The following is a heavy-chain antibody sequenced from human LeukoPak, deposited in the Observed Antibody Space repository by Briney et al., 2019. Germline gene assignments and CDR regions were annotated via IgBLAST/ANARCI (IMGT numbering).Heavy chain of an antibody. CDR3: ARRLTQYDCFDP. CDR1: GVSVSSNSVT. D-gene: IGHD2-2*01. Sequence: SQTLSLTCAISGVSVSSNSVTWNWIRQSPSRGLEWLGRTYYRSTWYNDYAVSVRGRITVNPDTSKNQFSLHLNSVTPEDTAVYYCARRLTQYDCFDPWGQGILVTVSS. J-gene: IGHJ5*02. CDR2: TYYRSTWYN. V-gene: IGHV6-1*01.